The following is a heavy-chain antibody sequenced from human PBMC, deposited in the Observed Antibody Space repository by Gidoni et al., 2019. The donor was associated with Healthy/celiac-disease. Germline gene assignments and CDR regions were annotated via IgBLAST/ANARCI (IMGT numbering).Heavy chain of an antibody. J-gene: IGHJ2*01. CDR2: ISGSGGST. CDR3: AKDLLEHYYDSSGYPEKISWYFDL. CDR1: GFTFSSYA. V-gene: IGHV3-23*01. Sequence: EVQLLESGGGLVQPGGSLRLSCAASGFTFSSYAMSWVRQAPGMGLEWVSAISGSGGSTYYADSVKGRFTISRDNSKNTLYLQMNSLRAEDTAVYYCAKDLLEHYYDSSGYPEKISWYFDLWGRGTLVTVSS. D-gene: IGHD3-22*01.